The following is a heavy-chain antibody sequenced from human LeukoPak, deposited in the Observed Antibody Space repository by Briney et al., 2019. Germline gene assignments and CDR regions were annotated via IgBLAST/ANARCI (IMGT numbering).Heavy chain of an antibody. V-gene: IGHV3-23*01. CDR1: GVTLSNYG. D-gene: IGHD3-22*01. CDR3: AKRGVVIRVILVGFHKEAYYFDS. J-gene: IGHJ4*02. CDR2: ISDSGGRT. Sequence: GGSLRLSCAVSGVTLSNYGMSWVRQAPGKGLEWVAGISDSGGRTIYADSVKGRFTISRDNPKNTLYLQMNSLRAEDTAVYFCAKRGVVIRVILVGFHKEAYYFDSWGQGALVTVSS.